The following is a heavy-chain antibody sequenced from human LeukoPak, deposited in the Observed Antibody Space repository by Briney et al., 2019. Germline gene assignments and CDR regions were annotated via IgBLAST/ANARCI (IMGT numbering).Heavy chain of an antibody. CDR1: GFTFSDYY. Sequence: PGGSLRLSCAASGFTFSDYYMSWIRQAPGKGLEWVSYISSSGSTIYYADSAKGRFTISRDNAKNSLYLQMNSLRAEDTAVYYCARDNSWELLLDYWGQGTLVTVSS. V-gene: IGHV3-11*01. J-gene: IGHJ4*02. D-gene: IGHD1-26*01. CDR3: ARDNSWELLLDY. CDR2: ISSSGSTI.